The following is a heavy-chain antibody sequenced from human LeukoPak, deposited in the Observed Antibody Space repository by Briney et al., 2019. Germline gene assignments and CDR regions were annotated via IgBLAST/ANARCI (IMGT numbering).Heavy chain of an antibody. V-gene: IGHV1-69-2*01. D-gene: IGHD1-1*01. Sequence: GASVKVSCKASGYTFTSYGISWVRQAPGKGLKWMGLVDPEDGETIYAEKFQGRVTITADTSTDTAYMELSSLRSEDTAVYYCATGDWTSLDPWGQGTLVTVSS. CDR2: VDPEDGET. CDR1: GYTFTSYG. CDR3: ATGDWTSLDP. J-gene: IGHJ5*02.